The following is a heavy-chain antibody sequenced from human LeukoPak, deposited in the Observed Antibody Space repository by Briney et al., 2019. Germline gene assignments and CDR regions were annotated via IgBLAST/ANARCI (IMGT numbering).Heavy chain of an antibody. CDR1: GGSISSGGYY. CDR2: IYHSGST. CDR3: VQGFDYYKQQLAHSTLN. D-gene: IGHD6-13*01. Sequence: SETLSLTCTVSGGSISSGGYYWSWIRQPPGKGLEWIGYIYHSGSTYYNPSLKSRVTISVDRSKNQFSLKLSSVTAADTAVYYCVQGFDYYKQQLAHSTLNWGQGTLVTVSS. J-gene: IGHJ4*02. V-gene: IGHV4-30-2*01.